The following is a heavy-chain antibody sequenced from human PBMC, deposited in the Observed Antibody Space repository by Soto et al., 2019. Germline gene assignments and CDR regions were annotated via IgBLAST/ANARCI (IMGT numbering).Heavy chain of an antibody. D-gene: IGHD3-10*01. V-gene: IGHV3-30*18. CDR3: AKDPNYYYGSGSYFDY. CDR2: ISYDGSNK. J-gene: IGHJ4*02. CDR1: GFTFSSYG. Sequence: QVQLVESGGGVVQPGRSLRLSCAASGFTFSSYGMHWVRQAPGKGLEWVAGISYDGSNKYYADSVKGRFTISRDNSKNTLYLQMNSLRAEDTAVYYCAKDPNYYYGSGSYFDYWGQGTLVTVSS.